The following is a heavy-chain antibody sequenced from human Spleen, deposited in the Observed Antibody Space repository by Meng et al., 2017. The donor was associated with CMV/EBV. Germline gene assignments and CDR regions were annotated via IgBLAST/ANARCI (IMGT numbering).Heavy chain of an antibody. CDR3: ARAPSYYDFWSGYSPRDWFDP. CDR1: GYTFTSYY. J-gene: IGHJ5*02. V-gene: IGHV1-46*01. D-gene: IGHD3-3*01. CDR2: VNPSGGST. Sequence: ASVKVSCKASGYTFTSYYMHWVRQAPGQGLEWMGIVNPSGGSTSYAQKFQGRVTMTRDTSTSTAYMELSSLRSEDTAVYYCARAPSYYDFWSGYSPRDWFDPWGQGTLVTVSS.